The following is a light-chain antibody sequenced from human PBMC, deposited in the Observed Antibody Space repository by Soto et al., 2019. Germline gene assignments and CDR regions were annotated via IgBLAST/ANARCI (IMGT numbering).Light chain of an antibody. Sequence: QSAPTQPPSASGSPGQSVTISCTGTSSDVGGYNYVSWYQQHPGKAPKLMIYEFSKRPSGVPDRYSGYKSGNPTSLTVSGLQAQDEADYYCSSYAGRNNWVLGGGTKVTVL. J-gene: IGLJ2*01. V-gene: IGLV2-8*01. CDR1: SSDVGGYNY. CDR3: SSYAGRNNWV. CDR2: EFS.